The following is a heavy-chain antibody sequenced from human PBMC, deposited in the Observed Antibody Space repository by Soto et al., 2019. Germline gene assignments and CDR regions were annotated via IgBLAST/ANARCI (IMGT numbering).Heavy chain of an antibody. CDR2: ISYDGSNK. J-gene: IGHJ4*02. D-gene: IGHD6-19*01. Sequence: QVQLVESGGGVVQPGRSLRLSCAASGFTFSSYGMHWVRQAPGKGLEWVAVISYDGSNKYYVDSVKGRFTISRDNSKNTLYLQMNSLRAEDTVVYYCAKDRAAVAAYFDYWGQGTLVTVSS. V-gene: IGHV3-30*18. CDR3: AKDRAAVAAYFDY. CDR1: GFTFSSYG.